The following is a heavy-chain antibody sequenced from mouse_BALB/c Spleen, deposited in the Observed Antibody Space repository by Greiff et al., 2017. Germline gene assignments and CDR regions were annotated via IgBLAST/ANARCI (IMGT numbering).Heavy chain of an antibody. J-gene: IGHJ4*01. CDR1: GYTFTSYW. Sequence: VQLQQSGAELARPGASVKLSCKASGYTFTSYWMQWVKQRPGQGLEWIGAIYPGDGDTRYTQKFKGKATLTADKSSSTAYMQLSSLASEDSAVYYCAISTDYYAMDYWGQGTSVTVSS. D-gene: IGHD1-1*01. CDR2: IYPGDGDT. CDR3: AISTDYYAMDY. V-gene: IGHV1-87*01.